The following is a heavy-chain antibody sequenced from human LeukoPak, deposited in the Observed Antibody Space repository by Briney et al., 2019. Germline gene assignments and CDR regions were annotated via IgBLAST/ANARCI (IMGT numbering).Heavy chain of an antibody. Sequence: PGGSLRLSCAGSGFTFSTYAMGWVRQAPGKGLEWVSAISGSAGNTYYADSVKGRFTISRDNSKNTVYLQMNSLRAEDTAVYYCARDEGNSWDYWGQGTLVTVSS. V-gene: IGHV3-23*01. D-gene: IGHD6-13*01. CDR1: GFTFSTYA. CDR2: ISGSAGNT. CDR3: ARDEGNSWDY. J-gene: IGHJ4*02.